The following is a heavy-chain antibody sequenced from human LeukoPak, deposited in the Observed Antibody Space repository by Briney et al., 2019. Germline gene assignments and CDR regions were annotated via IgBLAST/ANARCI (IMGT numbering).Heavy chain of an antibody. J-gene: IGHJ4*02. D-gene: IGHD6-19*01. CDR2: IIPILGIA. V-gene: IGHV1-69*04. CDR3: ARGPGRYSSGWYNDY. Sequence: ASVKVSCKASGGTFSSYAISWVRQAPGQGLEWMGRIIPILGIANYAQKFQGRVTITADKSTSTAYMELSSLRSEDTAVYYCARGPGRYSSGWYNDYWGQGTLVTVPS. CDR1: GGTFSSYA.